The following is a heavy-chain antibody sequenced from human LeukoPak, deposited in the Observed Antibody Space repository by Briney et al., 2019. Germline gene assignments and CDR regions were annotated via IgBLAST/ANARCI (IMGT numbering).Heavy chain of an antibody. Sequence: GGSLRLSCAASGFTFSSYEMNWVRQAPGKGLEWVSSISSSSSYIYYADSVKGRFTISRDNAKNSLYLQMNSLRAEDTAVYYCARDGYCSGGSCYADYWGQGTLVTVSS. CDR1: GFTFSSYE. D-gene: IGHD2-15*01. J-gene: IGHJ4*02. V-gene: IGHV3-21*01. CDR3: ARDGYCSGGSCYADY. CDR2: ISSSSSYI.